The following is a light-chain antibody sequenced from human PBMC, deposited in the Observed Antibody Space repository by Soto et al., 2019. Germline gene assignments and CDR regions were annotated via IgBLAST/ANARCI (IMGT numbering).Light chain of an antibody. Sequence: QSVLTQPASVSGSPGQSITISCAGTSNDIGGYNYVSWYQQHPGRAPKLMIYKVTNRPLGVSNRFSGSKSGNTASLTISGLQAEDEADYYCSSYSNSNTLWVFGGGTKLTVL. CDR1: SNDIGGYNY. CDR3: SSYSNSNTLWV. V-gene: IGLV2-14*01. CDR2: KVT. J-gene: IGLJ3*02.